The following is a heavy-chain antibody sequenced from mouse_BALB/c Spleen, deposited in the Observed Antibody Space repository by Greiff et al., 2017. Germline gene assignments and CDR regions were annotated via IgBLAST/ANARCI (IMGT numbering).Heavy chain of an antibody. J-gene: IGHJ1*01. V-gene: IGHV2-2*02. CDR3: ARKGYYGSSRYWYFDV. D-gene: IGHD1-1*01. CDR1: GFSLTSYG. Sequence: VQLQQSGPGLVQPSQSLSITCTVSGFSLTSYGVHWVRQSPGKGLEWLGVIWSGGSTDYNAAFISRLSISKDNSKSQVFFKMNSLQANDTAIYYCARKGYYGSSRYWYFDVWGAGTTVTVSS. CDR2: IWSGGST.